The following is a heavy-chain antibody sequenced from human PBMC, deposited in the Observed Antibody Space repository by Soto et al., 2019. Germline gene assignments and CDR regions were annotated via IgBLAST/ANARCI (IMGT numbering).Heavy chain of an antibody. CDR3: VRSGTARLLRHSWFDT. J-gene: IGHJ5*02. D-gene: IGHD2-21*01. Sequence: GGSLRLSCAASGFTFNTYDMNWVRQAPGKGLECVSSITTSSAYIYYADSLKGRITISRDNAKNSLFLQMNSLRAEDTALYYCVRSGTARLLRHSWFDTWGQGTLVTVSS. V-gene: IGHV3-21*01. CDR1: GFTFNTYD. CDR2: ITTSSAYI.